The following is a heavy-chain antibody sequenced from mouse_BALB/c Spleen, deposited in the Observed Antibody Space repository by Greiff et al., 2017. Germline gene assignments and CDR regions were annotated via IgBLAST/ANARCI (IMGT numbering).Heavy chain of an antibody. Sequence: EVQGVESGGGLVKPGGSLKLSCAASGFTFSSYAMSWVRQTPEKRLEWVASISSGGSYTYYPDSVKGRFTISRDNAKNTLYLQMSSLKSEDTAMYYCARHGAGYYGSSEYYFDYWGQGTTLTVSS. CDR2: ISSGGSYT. V-gene: IGHV5-6*01. CDR3: ARHGAGYYGSSEYYFDY. D-gene: IGHD1-1*01. CDR1: GFTFSSYA. J-gene: IGHJ2*01.